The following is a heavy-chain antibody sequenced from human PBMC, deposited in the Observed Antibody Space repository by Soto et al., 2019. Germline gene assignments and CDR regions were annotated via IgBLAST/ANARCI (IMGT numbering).Heavy chain of an antibody. V-gene: IGHV5-51*03. CDR3: ASQVRFMAAAFN. CDR1: EYNSVNYW. CDR2: IYPGTSET. J-gene: IGHJ4*02. D-gene: IGHD6-13*01. Sequence: PGESLKISCQDSEYNSVNYWVAWVRHMPGKGLEWMGIIYPGTSETRYSPSFEGQVTISADTTIGTAYLQWRSLKAADTAIYYCASQVRFMAAAFNWGQGTLVTVSS.